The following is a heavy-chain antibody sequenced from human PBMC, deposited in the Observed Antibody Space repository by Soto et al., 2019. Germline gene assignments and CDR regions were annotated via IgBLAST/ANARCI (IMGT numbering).Heavy chain of an antibody. CDR3: ARGPLAYYDFWSGEPYYYYMDV. CDR1: GGSFSGYY. J-gene: IGHJ6*03. CDR2: INHSGST. Sequence: PSETLSLTCAVYGGSFSGYYWSWIRQPPGKGLEWIGEINHSGSTNYNPSLKSRVTISVDTSKNQFSLKLSSVTAADTAVYYCARGPLAYYDFWSGEPYYYYMDVWGKGTTVTVSS. V-gene: IGHV4-34*01. D-gene: IGHD3-3*01.